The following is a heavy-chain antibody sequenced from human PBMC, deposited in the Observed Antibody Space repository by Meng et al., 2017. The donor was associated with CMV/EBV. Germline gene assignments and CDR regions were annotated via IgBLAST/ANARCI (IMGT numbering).Heavy chain of an antibody. CDR2: ISWNSGSI. J-gene: IGHJ6*02. Sequence: SLKISCAASGFTFDDYAMHWVRQVPGKGLEWVSGISWNSGSIGYAHSVKGRFTISRDNAKNSLYLQMNSLRAEDTAFYYCAKVLKHYSDYYQYGMDVWGQGTTVTVSS. V-gene: IGHV3-9*01. CDR1: GFTFDDYA. D-gene: IGHD2-21*01. CDR3: AKVLKHYSDYYQYGMDV.